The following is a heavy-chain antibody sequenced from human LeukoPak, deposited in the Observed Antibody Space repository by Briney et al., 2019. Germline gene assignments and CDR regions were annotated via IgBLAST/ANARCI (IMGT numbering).Heavy chain of an antibody. CDR3: AKDYRYAIAAAGRQYNWFDS. Sequence: PGGSLRLSCAASGFTFSSYAMSWVRQAPGKGLEWVSAVSGSGGSTYYADSVQGRFTISRDDSKNTLYLQMNSLRAEDTAVCYCAKDYRYAIAAAGRQYNWFDSWGQGTLVTVSS. CDR1: GFTFSSYA. J-gene: IGHJ5*01. D-gene: IGHD6-13*01. V-gene: IGHV3-23*01. CDR2: VSGSGGST.